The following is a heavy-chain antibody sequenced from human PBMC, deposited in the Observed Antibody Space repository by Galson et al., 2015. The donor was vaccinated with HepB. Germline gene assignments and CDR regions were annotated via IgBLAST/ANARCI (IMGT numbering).Heavy chain of an antibody. CDR3: AAVKGESSGYCLFDY. Sequence: SVKVSCKASGFTFSSSAVQWLRQARGQRLEWIGWIGVGSGDRIYAQKFQERVTITRDMSTSTAYMELSSLRSEDTAVYFCAAVKGESSGYCLFDYWGQGTLSPSPQ. V-gene: IGHV1-58*01. CDR1: GFTFSSSA. D-gene: IGHD3-22*01. J-gene: IGHJ4*02. CDR2: IGVGSGDR.